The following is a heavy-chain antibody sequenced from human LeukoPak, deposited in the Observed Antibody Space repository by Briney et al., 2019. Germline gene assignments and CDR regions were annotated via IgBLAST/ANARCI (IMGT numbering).Heavy chain of an antibody. CDR1: GFTFSSYA. CDR2: ISGSGGST. D-gene: IGHD3-10*01. V-gene: IGHV3-23*01. CDR3: AKVRDYGTGALDY. J-gene: IGHJ4*02. Sequence: PGGSLRLTCAASGFTFSSYAMSWVRQAPGKGLEWVSAISGSGGSTYYADSVKGRFTISRDNSKNTLYLQMNSLRAEDTAVYYCAKVRDYGTGALDYWGQGTLVTVSS.